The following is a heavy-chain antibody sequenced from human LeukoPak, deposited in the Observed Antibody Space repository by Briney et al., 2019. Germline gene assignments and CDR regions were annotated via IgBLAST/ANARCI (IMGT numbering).Heavy chain of an antibody. CDR1: GFTFDDYA. CDR2: ISWNSGSI. J-gene: IGHJ4*02. D-gene: IGHD3-22*01. CDR3: AKIVVYYYDSSGYDGGYY. V-gene: IGHV3-9*01. Sequence: GGSLRLSCAASGFTFDDYAMHWVRQAPGKGLEWVSGISWNSGSIGYADSVKGRFTISRDNAKNSLYLQMNSLRAEDTAVYYCAKIVVYYYDSSGYDGGYYWGQGTLVTVSS.